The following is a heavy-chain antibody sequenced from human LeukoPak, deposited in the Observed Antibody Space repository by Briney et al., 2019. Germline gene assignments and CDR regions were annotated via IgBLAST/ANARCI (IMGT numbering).Heavy chain of an antibody. CDR3: ARVRDIVVVPAAMGWFDP. CDR2: IKQDGSEK. V-gene: IGHV3-7*01. CDR1: GFTFSSYW. Sequence: GGSLRLSCAASGFTFSSYWMSWVRQAPGKGLEWVANIKQDGSEKYYVDSVKGRFTISRDNAKNSLYLQMNSLRAEDTAVYYCARVRDIVVVPAAMGWFDPWGQGTLVTVSS. D-gene: IGHD2-2*01. J-gene: IGHJ5*02.